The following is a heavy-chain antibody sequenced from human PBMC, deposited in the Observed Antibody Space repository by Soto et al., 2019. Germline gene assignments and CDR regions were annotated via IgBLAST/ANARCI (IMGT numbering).Heavy chain of an antibody. Sequence: EVQLLESGGGLVQPGGSLRLSCAASGFTFSGYAMSWVRQAPGKGLEWVSAISGSGGSTYYADSVKGRFTISRDNSKNTLYLQMNSLRAEDTAVYYCAKTYYYDSSGSPFDYWGQGTLVTVSS. CDR3: AKTYYYDSSGSPFDY. CDR1: GFTFSGYA. CDR2: ISGSGGST. J-gene: IGHJ4*02. V-gene: IGHV3-23*01. D-gene: IGHD3-22*01.